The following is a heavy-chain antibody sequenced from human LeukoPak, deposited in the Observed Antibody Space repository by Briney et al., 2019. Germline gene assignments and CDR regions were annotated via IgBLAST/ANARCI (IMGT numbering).Heavy chain of an antibody. V-gene: IGHV4-59*01. D-gene: IGHD2-15*01. CDR3: ARVGGSNYYYYGMDV. CDR1: GGSISSYY. Sequence: SETLSLTCTVSGGSISSYYWSWIRQPPGKGLKWIGYIYYSGSTNYNPSLKSRVTISVDTSKNQFSLKLSSVIAADTAMYYCARVGGSNYYYYGMDVWGQGTTVTVSS. CDR2: IYYSGST. J-gene: IGHJ6*02.